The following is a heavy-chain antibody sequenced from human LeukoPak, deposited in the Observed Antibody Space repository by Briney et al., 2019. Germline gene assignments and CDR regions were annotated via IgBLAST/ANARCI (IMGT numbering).Heavy chain of an antibody. CDR2: INHSGST. CDR3: ARVVVPAAISASWFDP. CDR1: GGSFCGYY. J-gene: IGHJ5*02. V-gene: IGHV4-34*01. D-gene: IGHD2-2*02. Sequence: SETLSLTCAVYGGSFCGYYWSWIRQPPGKGLEWIGEINHSGSTDYNPSLKSRVTISVDTSKNQFSLKLSSVTAAATAVYYCARVVVPAAISASWFDPWGQGTLVTVSS.